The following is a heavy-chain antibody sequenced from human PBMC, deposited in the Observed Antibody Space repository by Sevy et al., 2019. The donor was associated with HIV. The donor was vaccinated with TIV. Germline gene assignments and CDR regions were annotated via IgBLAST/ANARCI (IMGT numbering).Heavy chain of an antibody. CDR3: ASDRAMGY. CDR1: GFTFSSYS. D-gene: IGHD5-18*01. Sequence: GSLRLSCAASGFTFSSYSMNWVRQAPGKGLEWVSYISSSSSYIYFADSVKGRFTISRDNAKNSLYLHMNSLRAEDTAVYYCASDRAMGYWGQGTLVTVSS. CDR2: ISSSSSYI. J-gene: IGHJ4*02. V-gene: IGHV3-21*01.